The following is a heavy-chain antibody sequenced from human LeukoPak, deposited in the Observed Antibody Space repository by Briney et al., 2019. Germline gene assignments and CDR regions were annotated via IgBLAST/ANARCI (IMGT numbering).Heavy chain of an antibody. V-gene: IGHV4-4*07. CDR2: IYTSGST. CDR1: GGAISSYY. D-gene: IGHD1-26*01. J-gene: IGHJ6*02. CDR3: ARGSPYYGMDV. Sequence: SETLSLTCTVSGGAISSYYWSWIRQPAGQGLEWIGRIYTSGSTNYNPSLKSRVTMSVDTSKNQFSLKLSSVTAADTAVYYCARGSPYYGMDVWGQGTTVTVSS.